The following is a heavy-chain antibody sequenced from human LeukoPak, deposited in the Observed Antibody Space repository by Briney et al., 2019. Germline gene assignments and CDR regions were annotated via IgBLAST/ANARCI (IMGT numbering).Heavy chain of an antibody. Sequence: GGSLRLSCAASGFTFSDYYMSWIRQAPGKGLEWVSYISSSSSYTNYADSVKGRFTISRDNDKNSLYLQMNSLRAEDTAVYYCAIAGLEEAFDIWANGQWSPSLQ. J-gene: IGHJ3*02. V-gene: IGHV3-11*06. CDR2: ISSSSSYT. D-gene: IGHD3-22*01. CDR3: AIAGLEEAFDI. CDR1: GFTFSDYY.